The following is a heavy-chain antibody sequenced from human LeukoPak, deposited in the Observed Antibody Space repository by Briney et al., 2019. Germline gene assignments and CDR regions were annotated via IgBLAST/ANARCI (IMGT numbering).Heavy chain of an antibody. CDR1: GGSISTTSYY. D-gene: IGHD6-19*01. V-gene: IGHV4-39*07. Sequence: SETLSLTCTVSGGSISTTSYYWDWIRQPPGKGLEWIGSVYYSGTTYYNPSLKSRVTMPVDTSKNQFFLKLTSVTAADTAVYYCARAVAAPGAFDIWGQGTMATVSS. J-gene: IGHJ3*02. CDR3: ARAVAAPGAFDI. CDR2: VYYSGTT.